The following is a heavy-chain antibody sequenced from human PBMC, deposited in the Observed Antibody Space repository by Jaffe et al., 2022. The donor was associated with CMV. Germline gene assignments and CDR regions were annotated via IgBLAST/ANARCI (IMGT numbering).Heavy chain of an antibody. CDR2: ISSSSSYI. Sequence: EVQLVESGGGLVKPGGSLRLSCAASGFTFSSYSMNWVRQAPGKGLEWVSSISSSSSYIYYADSVKGRFTISRDNAKNSLYLQMNSLRAEDTAVYYCTNNQVGATFFDYWGQGTLVTVSS. V-gene: IGHV3-21*01. D-gene: IGHD1-26*01. CDR1: GFTFSSYS. CDR3: TNNQVGATFFDY. J-gene: IGHJ4*02.